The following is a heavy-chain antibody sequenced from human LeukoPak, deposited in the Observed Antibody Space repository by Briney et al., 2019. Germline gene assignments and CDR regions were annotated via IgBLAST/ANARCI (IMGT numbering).Heavy chain of an antibody. V-gene: IGHV4-34*01. J-gene: IGHJ6*02. CDR2: INHSGST. D-gene: IGHD1-26*01. Sequence: GSLRLSCAASGFTFSNAWMSWVRQPPGKGLEWIGEINHSGSTNYNPSLKSRVTISVDTSKNQFSLKLSPVTAADTAVYYCARARGWELPKNYYYYGMDVWGQGTTVTVSS. CDR1: GFTFSNAW. CDR3: ARARGWELPKNYYYYGMDV.